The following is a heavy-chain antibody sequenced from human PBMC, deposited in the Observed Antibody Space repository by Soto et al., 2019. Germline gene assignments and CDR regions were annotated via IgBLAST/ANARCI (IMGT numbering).Heavy chain of an antibody. CDR2: IWYDGSNK. V-gene: IGHV3-33*01. D-gene: IGHD2-2*01. CDR3: ARDWVGYCSSTSCHDAGY. Sequence: GGSLRLSCAASGFTFSSYGMHWVRQAPGKGLEWVAVIWYDGSNKYYADSVKGRFTISRDNSKNTLYLQMNSLRAEDTAVYYCARDWVGYCSSTSCHDAGYWGQGTLVTVSS. J-gene: IGHJ4*02. CDR1: GFTFSSYG.